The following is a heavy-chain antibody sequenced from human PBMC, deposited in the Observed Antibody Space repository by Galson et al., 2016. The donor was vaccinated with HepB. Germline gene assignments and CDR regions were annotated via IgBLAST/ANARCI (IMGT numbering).Heavy chain of an antibody. J-gene: IGHJ2*01. D-gene: IGHD3-16*02. V-gene: IGHV3-30*04. CDR3: ARVSVVRRYFDL. CDR1: GFTFSSYA. Sequence: SLRLSCAASGFTFSSYAMHWVRQAPGKGLEWVAVISYDGSSKYYADSVKGRFTISRDNSKNTLYVQMNSLNSEDTAVYYCARVSVVRRYFDLGGRGTLVTVSS. CDR2: ISYDGSSK.